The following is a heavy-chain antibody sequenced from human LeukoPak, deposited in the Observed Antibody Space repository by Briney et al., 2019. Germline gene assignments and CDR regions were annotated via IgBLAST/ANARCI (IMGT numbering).Heavy chain of an antibody. CDR2: IFAGGST. CDR1: GFTVSNDY. D-gene: IGHD3-10*01. Sequence: GGSLRLSCAASGFTVSNDYMIWVRQAPGKGLEWVSNIFAGGSTDYADSVKGRFTISRDNSENTLYLQMNSLRAEDTAVYYCARAEWFGELWGQGTLVTVSS. V-gene: IGHV3-66*01. J-gene: IGHJ4*02. CDR3: ARAEWFGEL.